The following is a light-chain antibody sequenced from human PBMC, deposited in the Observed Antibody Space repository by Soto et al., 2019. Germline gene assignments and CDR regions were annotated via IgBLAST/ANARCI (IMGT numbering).Light chain of an antibody. CDR3: SSYTSSSNVL. CDR1: SSDIGGYNY. Sequence: QSALTQPASVSGSPGQSITISCTGTSSDIGGYNYVSWYQQHPGKAPKLIVSDVSNRPSGISNRFSGSKSGNTASLTISGLQAEDEADYYCSSYTSSSNVLFGGGTKLTVL. CDR2: DVS. V-gene: IGLV2-14*03. J-gene: IGLJ2*01.